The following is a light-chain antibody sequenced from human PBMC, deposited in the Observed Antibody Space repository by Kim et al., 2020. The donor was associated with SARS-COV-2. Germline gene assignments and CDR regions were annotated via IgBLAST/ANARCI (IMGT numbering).Light chain of an antibody. V-gene: IGKV1-27*01. CDR1: QCISNF. CDR2: AAS. CDR3: QKYYSAPWA. J-gene: IGKJ1*01. Sequence: ASVGDNFTITCLASQCISNFLDWYHHKPGKVPKLLIYAASILQSGVPSRFRGRGSATEFTLTITSLQPEDVATYYCQKYYSAPWAFGQGTKVDIK.